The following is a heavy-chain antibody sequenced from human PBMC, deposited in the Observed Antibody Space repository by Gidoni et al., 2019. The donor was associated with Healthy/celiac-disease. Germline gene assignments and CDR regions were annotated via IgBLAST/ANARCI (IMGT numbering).Heavy chain of an antibody. CDR3: ARDYGIQLWWFDP. D-gene: IGHD5-18*01. Sequence: QLQLQESGPGLVKPSETLSLTCTVSGGSISSSSYYWGWIRQPPGKGLEWIGSIYYSGSTYYNPSLKSRVTISVDTTKNQFSLKLSSVTAADTAVYYCARDYGIQLWWFDPWGQGTLVTVSS. CDR1: GGSISSSSYY. CDR2: IYYSGST. J-gene: IGHJ5*02. V-gene: IGHV4-39*07.